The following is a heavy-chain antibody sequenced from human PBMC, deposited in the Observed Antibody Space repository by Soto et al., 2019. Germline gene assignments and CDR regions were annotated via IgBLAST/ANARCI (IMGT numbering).Heavy chain of an antibody. CDR2: ISGSGGNT. V-gene: IGHV3-23*01. CDR3: AKSKTARPFDY. CDR1: GFTFSSYA. Sequence: EVQLLESGGGLVQPGGSLRLSCTASGFTFSSYAMSWVRQAPGKGLEWVSAISGSGGNTYYADSVKGRFTISRDNSKNTMYLQMNSLRAEDTAVYYCAKSKTARPFDYWGQGALVTVSS. J-gene: IGHJ4*02. D-gene: IGHD6-6*01.